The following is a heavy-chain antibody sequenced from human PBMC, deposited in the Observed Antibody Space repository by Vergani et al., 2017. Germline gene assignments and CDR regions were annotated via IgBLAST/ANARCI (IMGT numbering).Heavy chain of an antibody. J-gene: IGHJ5*02. D-gene: IGHD3-10*01. V-gene: IGHV1-3*01. CDR1: GYTFTSYA. CDR2: INAGNGNT. Sequence: QVQLVQSGAEVKKPGASVKVSCKASGYTFTSYAMHWVRQAPGQRLEWMGWINAGNGNTKYSQKFQERVTITRDMSTSTAYMELSSLRSEDTAVYYCAAEGYGSGSYYPWGQGTLVTVSS. CDR3: AAEGYGSGSYYP.